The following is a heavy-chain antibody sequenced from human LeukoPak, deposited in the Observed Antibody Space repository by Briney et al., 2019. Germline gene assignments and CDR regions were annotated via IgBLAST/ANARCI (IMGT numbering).Heavy chain of an antibody. CDR3: ARAPTGWLVPDY. V-gene: IGHV4-61*08. Sequence: PSETLSLTCTVSGGSISSGGYYWSWIRQHPGKGLEWIGYIYYSGSTNYNPSLKSRVTISVDTSKNQFSLKLSSVTAADTAVYYCARAPTGWLVPDYWGQGTLVTVSS. J-gene: IGHJ4*02. CDR1: GGSISSGGYY. D-gene: IGHD6-19*01. CDR2: IYYSGST.